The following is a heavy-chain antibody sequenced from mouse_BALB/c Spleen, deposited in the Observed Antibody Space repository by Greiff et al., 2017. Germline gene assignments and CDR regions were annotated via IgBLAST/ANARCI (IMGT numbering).Heavy chain of an antibody. CDR2: IYPGDGDT. CDR3: ARVLGRSYWYFDV. V-gene: IGHV1-80*01. D-gene: IGHD4-1*01. CDR1: GYAFSSYW. Sequence: VKLVESGAELVRPGSSVKISCKASGYAFSSYWMNWVKQRPGQGLEWIGQIYPGDGDTNYNGKFKGKATLTADKSSSTAYMQLSSLTSEDSAVYFCARVLGRSYWYFDVWGAGTTVTVSS. J-gene: IGHJ1*01.